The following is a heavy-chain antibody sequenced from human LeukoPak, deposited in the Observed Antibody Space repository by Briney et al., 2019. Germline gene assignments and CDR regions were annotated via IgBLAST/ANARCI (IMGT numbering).Heavy chain of an antibody. Sequence: GGSLRLSCTASGFTFGDYAMSWVRQAPGKGLEWVGFIRNKAYGGTTEYAASVKGRFTISRDDSNSIAYLQMSSLEIEDTAVYFCTRDIGPVTGTTWYFDCWGLGTLVTVSS. V-gene: IGHV3-49*04. CDR3: TRDIGPVTGTTWYFDC. J-gene: IGHJ4*02. CDR1: GFTFGDYA. CDR2: IRNKAYGGTT. D-gene: IGHD1-20*01.